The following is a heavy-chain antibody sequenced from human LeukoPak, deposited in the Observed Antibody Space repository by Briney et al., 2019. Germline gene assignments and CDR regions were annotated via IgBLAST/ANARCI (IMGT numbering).Heavy chain of an antibody. CDR3: ARGGNRFGGFYFDY. Sequence: SETLSLTRTVSADSLSSGGHYWRWIRHHPGKGLESIGFMRHSGSTSHNPSLKGRIALPVEASKNQFSLRLSSVTAADTAVYYCARGGNRFGGFYFDYWGQGSLVTVSS. CDR2: MRHSGST. CDR1: ADSLSSGGHY. D-gene: IGHD3-10*01. V-gene: IGHV4-31*03. J-gene: IGHJ4*02.